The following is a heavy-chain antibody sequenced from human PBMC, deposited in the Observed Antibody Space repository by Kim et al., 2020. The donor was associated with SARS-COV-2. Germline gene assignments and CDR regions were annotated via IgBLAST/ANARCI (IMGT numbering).Heavy chain of an antibody. CDR2: ISGSGGST. CDR1: GFTFSSYA. V-gene: IGHV3-23*01. J-gene: IGHJ4*02. Sequence: GGSLRLSCAASGFTFSSYAMSWVRQAPGKGLEWVSAISGSGGSTYYADSVKGRFTISRDNSKNTLYLQMNSLRAEDTAVYYCAKGPKGRAVLRYFDWLLPFDYWGQGTLVTVSS. D-gene: IGHD3-9*01. CDR3: AKGPKGRAVLRYFDWLLPFDY.